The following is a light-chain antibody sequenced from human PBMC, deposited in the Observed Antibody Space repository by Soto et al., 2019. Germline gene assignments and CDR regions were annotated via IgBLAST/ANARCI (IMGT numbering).Light chain of an antibody. CDR3: HQYDNAPQT. CDR2: GAS. Sequence: EIVLMQSPGTLSLAPGERAALSCRASQTLRRTYIAWYQQKPGQAPRVLIYGASKRATGIPDRFSGSGSGTDFSLTISRLEPEDFAVYYCHQYDNAPQTYGQGTKVDIK. J-gene: IGKJ2*01. V-gene: IGKV3-20*01. CDR1: QTLRRTY.